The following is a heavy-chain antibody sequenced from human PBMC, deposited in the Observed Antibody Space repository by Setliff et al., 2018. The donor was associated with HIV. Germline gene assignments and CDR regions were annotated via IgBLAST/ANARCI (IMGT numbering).Heavy chain of an antibody. CDR1: GFTFDRYW. V-gene: IGHV3-74*01. Sequence: GGSLRLSCAASGFTFDRYWMHWVRQAPGKGLVWVSRVSSDGSSKTYADSVKDRFTISRDNAKNTLYLQMNSLRAEDTGVYYCVRDGGSTSWNFLYYYGMDVWGQGTTVTVSS. CDR2: VSSDGSSK. CDR3: VRDGGSTSWNFLYYYGMDV. D-gene: IGHD2-2*01. J-gene: IGHJ6*02.